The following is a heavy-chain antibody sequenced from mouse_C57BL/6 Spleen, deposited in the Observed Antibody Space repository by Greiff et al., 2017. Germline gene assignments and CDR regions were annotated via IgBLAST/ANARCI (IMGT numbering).Heavy chain of an antibody. V-gene: IGHV1-59*01. J-gene: IGHJ1*03. CDR2: IDPSDSYT. CDR1: GYTFTSYW. CDR3: ARSRYEYADFEV. Sequence: QVQLQQPGAELVRPGTSVKLSCKASGYTFTSYWMHWVKQRPGQGLEWIGVIDPSDSYTNYNQKFKGKATFTVDTSSSTAYMQLSSLTSEDSAVYYCARSRYEYADFEVWGTGTTVTVSS. D-gene: IGHD2-4*01.